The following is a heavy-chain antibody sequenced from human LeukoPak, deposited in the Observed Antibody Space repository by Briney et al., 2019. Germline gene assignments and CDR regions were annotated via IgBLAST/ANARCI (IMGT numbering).Heavy chain of an antibody. V-gene: IGHV3-30*02. CDR1: GFTFSSYD. J-gene: IGHJ4*02. Sequence: GGSLRLSCAASGFTFSSYDMHWVRQAPGKGLEWVAFIRYDGSNKYYADSVKGRFTISRDNSKNTLYLQMNSLRAEDTAVYYCAKDQDGDPYYFDYWGQGTLVTVSS. D-gene: IGHD4-17*01. CDR3: AKDQDGDPYYFDY. CDR2: IRYDGSNK.